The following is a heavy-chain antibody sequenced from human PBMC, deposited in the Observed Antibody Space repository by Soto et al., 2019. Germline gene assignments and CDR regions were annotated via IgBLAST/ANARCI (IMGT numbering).Heavy chain of an antibody. Sequence: QVQLVQSGAEVKKPGSSVKVSCKDSGGTISSYGISWVRQAPGQGLEWMGGLIPIFNRANYAQKFQGRVTITADKTTSTAYMELSSLRSEDTAVYYCTRDADNDYIWGFDRRSLDAFDIWGQGTLVTVSS. D-gene: IGHD3-16*01. V-gene: IGHV1-69*06. CDR3: TRDADNDYIWGFDRRSLDAFDI. CDR2: LIPIFNRA. CDR1: GGTISSYG. J-gene: IGHJ3*02.